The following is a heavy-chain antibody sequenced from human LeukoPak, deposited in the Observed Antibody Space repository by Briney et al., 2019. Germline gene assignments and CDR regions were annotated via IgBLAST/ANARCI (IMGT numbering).Heavy chain of an antibody. CDR1: GGSISSYY. CDR3: ARGTIGGLLFRFDY. J-gene: IGHJ4*02. D-gene: IGHD2-21*02. V-gene: IGHV4-59*01. Sequence: SETLSLTCTVSGGSISSYYWSWIRQPPGKGLEWIGYIYYSGSTNYNPSLKSRVTISVDTSKNQFSLKLSSVTAADTAVYYCARGTIGGLLFRFDYWGQGTLATVSS. CDR2: IYYSGST.